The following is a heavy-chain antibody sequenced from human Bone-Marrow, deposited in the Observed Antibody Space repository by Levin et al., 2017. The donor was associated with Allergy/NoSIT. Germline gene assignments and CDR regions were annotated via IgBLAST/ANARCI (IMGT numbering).Heavy chain of an antibody. D-gene: IGHD6-13*01. CDR1: GFTFSRHS. J-gene: IGHJ6*02. Sequence: PGGSLRLSCAASGFTFSRHSMNWVRQAPGKGLEWVSHISSGSTTIYYADSLVGRFTISRDNAKNSLYLQMNSLRAEDTAVYYCARDAPDYSGNWYGDVWGQGTTVTVSS. V-gene: IGHV3-48*01. CDR2: ISSGSTTI. CDR3: ARDAPDYSGNWYGDV.